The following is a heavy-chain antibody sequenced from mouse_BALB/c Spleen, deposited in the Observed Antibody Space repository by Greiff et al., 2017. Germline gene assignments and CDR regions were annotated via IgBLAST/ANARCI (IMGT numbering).Heavy chain of an antibody. CDR1: GFTFSSFG. Sequence: EAQRVESGGGLVQPGGSRKLSCAASGFTFSSFGMHWVRQAPEKGLEWVAYISSGSSTIYYADTVKGRFTISRDNPKNTLFLQMTSLRSEDTAMYYCARGDNYSAMDYWGQGTSVTVSS. D-gene: IGHD1-3*01. J-gene: IGHJ4*01. CDR2: ISSGSSTI. V-gene: IGHV5-17*02. CDR3: ARGDNYSAMDY.